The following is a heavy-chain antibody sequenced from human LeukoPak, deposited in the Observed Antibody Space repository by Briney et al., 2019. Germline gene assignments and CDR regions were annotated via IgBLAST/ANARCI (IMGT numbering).Heavy chain of an antibody. CDR3: AKRCDGEYAGDWFDP. J-gene: IGHJ5*02. CDR2: IYYSGST. D-gene: IGHD4-17*01. Sequence: SETLSLTCTVSGGSISSYYWSWVRQPPGKGLEWIGYIYYSGSTNYNPSLKSRVTISVDTSKNQFSLKLSSVTAADTSVYYCAKRCDGEYAGDWFDPWGQGTLVTVSS. CDR1: GGSISSYY. V-gene: IGHV4-59*01.